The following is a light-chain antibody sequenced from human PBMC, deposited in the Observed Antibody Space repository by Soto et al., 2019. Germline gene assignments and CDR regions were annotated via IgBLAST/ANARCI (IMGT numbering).Light chain of an antibody. CDR1: SSDVGGYNY. CDR3: CSYAGSPRYV. V-gene: IGLV2-11*01. CDR2: DVS. Sequence: QSALTQPRSVSGSPGQSVTISCTGTSSDVGGYNYVSWYQQHPGKAPKGMIYDVSERPPGVPDRFSGSKSGNTASLTISGLQAEDEADYYCCSYAGSPRYVFGTGTKLTVL. J-gene: IGLJ1*01.